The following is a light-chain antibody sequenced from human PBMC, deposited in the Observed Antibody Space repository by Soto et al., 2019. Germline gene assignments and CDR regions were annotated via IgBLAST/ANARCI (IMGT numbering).Light chain of an antibody. CDR2: GAY. V-gene: IGKV3D-20*02. J-gene: IGKJ5*01. Sequence: EIVLSQSPGTLSLSPGDRATLSCRASQSVSSIYFAWYQQKPGQAPRLLIYGAYIRATGLPARFSGSGSGTDFTLTISCLEPEDFAVYYCQQRNNWITFGQGTRLEIK. CDR3: QQRNNWIT. CDR1: QSVSSIY.